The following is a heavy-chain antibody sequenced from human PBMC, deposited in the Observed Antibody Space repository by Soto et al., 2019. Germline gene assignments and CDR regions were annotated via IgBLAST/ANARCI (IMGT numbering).Heavy chain of an antibody. CDR3: GTDRNIVVVAAPLDN. Sequence: QVQLVESGGGVVQPGRSLRLSCAASGFTFSSYGMHWVRQAPGKGLEWVAVISYDGSNKYYADSVKGRFTISRDNSKKTLYLQMNTLRAEDTAVYYCGTDRNIVVVAAPLDNWGEGAVGSVAA. CDR2: ISYDGSNK. V-gene: IGHV3-30*03. CDR1: GFTFSSYG. D-gene: IGHD2-15*01. J-gene: IGHJ4*02.